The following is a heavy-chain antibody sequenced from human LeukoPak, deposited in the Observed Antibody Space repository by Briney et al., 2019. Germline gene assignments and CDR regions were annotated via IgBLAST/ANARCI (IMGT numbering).Heavy chain of an antibody. Sequence: SETLSLTCAVYGGSFSGYYWSWIRQPPGKGLEWIGEINHSGSTNYNPSLKSRVTISVDTSKNQFSLKLSSLTAADTAVYYCARGGLVNTKRFDYWGQGALVTVSS. CDR2: INHSGST. D-gene: IGHD3-16*01. J-gene: IGHJ4*02. V-gene: IGHV4-34*01. CDR1: GGSFSGYY. CDR3: ARGGLVNTKRFDY.